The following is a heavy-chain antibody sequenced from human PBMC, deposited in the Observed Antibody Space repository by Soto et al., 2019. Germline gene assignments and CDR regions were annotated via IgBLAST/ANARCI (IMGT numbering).Heavy chain of an antibody. CDR2: ISGSGTKT. CDR1: GFSFSSYA. J-gene: IGHJ4*02. CDR3: AKDHPVIEVVKVFEY. Sequence: GGSLRLSCAASGFSFSSYAMSWVRQAPGKGLDWVSAISGSGTKTHYADSVKGRFTISRDNSKNTLYLQMNSLRAEDTAVYYCAKDHPVIEVVKVFEYWGRGTLVTVSS. V-gene: IGHV3-23*01. D-gene: IGHD3-22*01.